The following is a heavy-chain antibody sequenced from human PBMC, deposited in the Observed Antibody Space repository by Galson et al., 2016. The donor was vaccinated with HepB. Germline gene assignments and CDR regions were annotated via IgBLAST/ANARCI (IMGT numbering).Heavy chain of an antibody. CDR1: GGSISNYY. J-gene: IGHJ4*02. CDR2: TYYSGYT. CDR3: ARALRGTTSFFEY. Sequence: SLTCTVSGGSISNYYWSWFRQPPGKGPEWIGQTYYSGYTNYSPSLKSRVTISLDSSQNQISLRVRSVTAADTAVYYCARALRGTTSFFEYWGQGVLVTVSS. D-gene: IGHD4-17*01. V-gene: IGHV4-59*01.